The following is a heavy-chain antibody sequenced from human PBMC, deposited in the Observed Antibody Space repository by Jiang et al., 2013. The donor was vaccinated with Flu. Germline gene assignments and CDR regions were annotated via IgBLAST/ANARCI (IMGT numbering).Heavy chain of an antibody. V-gene: IGHV4-31*03. CDR3: ARGGRGAVDI. D-gene: IGHD5-24*01. CDR1: GGSTNSVGYY. Sequence: GSGLVKPSQTLSLTCSVSGGSTNSVGYYWSWIRQHPGKGLEWIGYIYYSGKSYSNPSLQSRAIITLDTSKNHFSLTLNSVTAADTAVYYCARGGRGAVDIWGQGTMVTVSS. CDR2: IYYSGKS. J-gene: IGHJ3*02.